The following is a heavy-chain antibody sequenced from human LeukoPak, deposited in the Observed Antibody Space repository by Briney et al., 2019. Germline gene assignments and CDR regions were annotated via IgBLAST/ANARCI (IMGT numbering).Heavy chain of an antibody. CDR3: ARDRGDYDSSGYYGYFDY. J-gene: IGHJ4*02. V-gene: IGHV4-61*01. CDR1: GGSVSSGSDY. Sequence: SSETLSLTCTVSGGSVSSGSDYWSWIRQPPGKGLEWIGYIYYSGSTNYNPSLKSRVTISVDTSKNQFSLKLSSVTAADTAVYYCARDRGDYDSSGYYGYFDYWGQGALVTVSS. CDR2: IYYSGST. D-gene: IGHD3-22*01.